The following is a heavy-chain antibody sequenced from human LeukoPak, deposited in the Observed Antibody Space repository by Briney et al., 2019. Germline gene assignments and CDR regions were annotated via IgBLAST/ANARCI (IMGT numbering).Heavy chain of an antibody. CDR2: IRPDGSEI. V-gene: IGHV3-7*01. Sequence: GGSLRLSCAASGFTFSSYWMSWVRQAPGKGLEWVANIRPDGSEIYYGDSVKGRFTISRDNAKNSLCLQMNSLRAEDTAVYYCARYCSGGSCWDYWGQGTLVTVSS. CDR3: ARYCSGGSCWDY. CDR1: GFTFSSYW. D-gene: IGHD2-15*01. J-gene: IGHJ4*02.